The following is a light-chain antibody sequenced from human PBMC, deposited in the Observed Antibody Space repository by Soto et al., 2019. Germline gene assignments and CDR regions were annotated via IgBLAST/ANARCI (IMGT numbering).Light chain of an antibody. CDR2: AAS. V-gene: IGKV1-5*03. CDR3: QQYETYFRT. CDR1: QSIDRW. Sequence: DIQLTQSPSTLAAFVGDRVTITCRASQSIDRWLAWYQQKPGKAPKLLIHAASNLERWVPSRFRGSGSGTEFALTITTLQPDDFASYYSQQYETYFRTFGQGTKVEI. J-gene: IGKJ1*01.